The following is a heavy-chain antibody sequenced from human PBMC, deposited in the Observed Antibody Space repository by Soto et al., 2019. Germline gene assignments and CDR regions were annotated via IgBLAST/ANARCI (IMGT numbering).Heavy chain of an antibody. D-gene: IGHD3-10*01. CDR2: IRSRAHGATT. CDR3: TRHPASNYYSPGGFVNAFDY. CDR1: GFTFADDA. V-gene: IGHV3-49*04. J-gene: IGHJ4*02. Sequence: GGSLRLSCTGSGFTFADDAMSWVRQAPGKGLEWVGFIRSRAHGATTEYAASVRGRFSISRDDSKSIAYLQMNSLKTEDTAVYYCTRHPASNYYSPGGFVNAFDYWGQGTLVTVSS.